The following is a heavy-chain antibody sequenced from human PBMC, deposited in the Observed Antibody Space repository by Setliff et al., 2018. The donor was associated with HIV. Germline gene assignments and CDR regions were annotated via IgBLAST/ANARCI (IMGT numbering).Heavy chain of an antibody. CDR2: ISAAGTI. V-gene: IGHV4-4*07. Sequence: SETLSLTCTVSGGSISSYYWSWIRQPAGKRLEFIGRISAAGTINYNPSLRSRVTLSVDTSENQFSLTVDSVTAADTAMHFCARDEGRATGSWWDQSASWYLDYWGHGILVTVPS. CDR3: ARDEGRATGSWWDQSASWYLDY. J-gene: IGHJ4*01. D-gene: IGHD6-13*01. CDR1: GGSISSYY.